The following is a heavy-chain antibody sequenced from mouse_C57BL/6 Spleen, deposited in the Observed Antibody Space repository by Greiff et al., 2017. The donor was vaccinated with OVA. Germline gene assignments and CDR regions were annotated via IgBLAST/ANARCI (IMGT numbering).Heavy chain of an antibody. CDR1: GYAFSSSW. CDR3: ARWGYYYGSSYYYAMDY. J-gene: IGHJ4*01. CDR2: IYPGDGDT. V-gene: IGHV1-82*01. D-gene: IGHD1-1*01. Sequence: LVESGPELVKPGASVKISCKASGYAFSSSWMNWVKQRPGKGLEWIGRIYPGDGDTNYNGKFKGKATLTADKSSSTAYMQLSSLTSEDSAVYFCARWGYYYGSSYYYAMDYWGQGTSVTVSS.